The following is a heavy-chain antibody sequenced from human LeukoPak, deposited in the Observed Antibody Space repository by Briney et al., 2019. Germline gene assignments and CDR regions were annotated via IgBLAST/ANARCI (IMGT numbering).Heavy chain of an antibody. J-gene: IGHJ4*02. V-gene: IGHV3-7*01. Sequence: GGSLRLSCAASDFSFSRYWMTWVRQAPGKGLEGVSNIKGDGSLKYSVDSVKGRFTISRDNAQNSLDLQMNSLRADDTAVYYCARDQGYRYGSTYRSTVFDYWGQGTLVTVSS. D-gene: IGHD5-18*01. CDR1: DFSFSRYW. CDR2: IKGDGSLK. CDR3: ARDQGYRYGSTYRSTVFDY.